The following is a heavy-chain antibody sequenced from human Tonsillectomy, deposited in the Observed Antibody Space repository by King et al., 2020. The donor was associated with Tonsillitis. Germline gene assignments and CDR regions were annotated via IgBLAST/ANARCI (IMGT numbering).Heavy chain of an antibody. CDR2: ISYDGSNK. CDR1: GFTFSSYA. J-gene: IGHJ6*03. D-gene: IGHD1-1*01. V-gene: IGHV3-30-3*01. CDR3: ARDRRTGIYYFYYYMDV. Sequence: VQLVESGGGVVQPGRSLRLSCAASGFTFSSYAMHWVRQAPGKGLEWVAVISYDGSNKYYADSVKGRFTISRDSSKNTLYLQMNSLRAEDTAVYYCARDRRTGIYYFYYYMDVWGEGTTVTVSS.